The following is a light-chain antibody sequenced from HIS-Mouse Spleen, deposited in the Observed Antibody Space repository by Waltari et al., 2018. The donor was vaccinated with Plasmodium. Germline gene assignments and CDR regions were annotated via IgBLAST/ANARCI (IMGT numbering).Light chain of an antibody. Sequence: SYVLTQPPSVSVAPGKTARITCGGNNIGSKSVHWYQQKPGQSPVLVLYQDSKRPSGIPERFSGSNSGNTATLTISGTQAMDEADYYCQAWDSSTVVFGGGTKLTVL. CDR1: NIGSKS. CDR2: QDS. J-gene: IGLJ2*01. V-gene: IGLV3-21*01. CDR3: QAWDSSTVV.